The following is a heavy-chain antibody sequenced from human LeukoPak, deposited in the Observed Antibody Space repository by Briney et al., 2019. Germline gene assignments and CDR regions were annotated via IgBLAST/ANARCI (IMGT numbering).Heavy chain of an antibody. CDR3: ARDVSPGRTGSELDF. D-gene: IGHD3/OR15-3a*01. V-gene: IGHV1-2*02. CDR2: INPDSGGT. CDR1: GYTFTGYY. J-gene: IGHJ4*02. Sequence: ASVKVSCKASGYTFTGYYTYWVRQAPGQGLEWMGYINPDSGGTNTAQKFQGRVTMTRDTSIRTVYLGLSSLRSDDTAVYYCARDVSPGRTGSELDFWGQGTLVTVSS.